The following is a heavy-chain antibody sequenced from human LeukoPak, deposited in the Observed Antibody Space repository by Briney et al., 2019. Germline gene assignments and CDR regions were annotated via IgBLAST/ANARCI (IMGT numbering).Heavy chain of an antibody. J-gene: IGHJ4*02. Sequence: PGGSLRLSCAASGFTFSNAWMSWVRQAPGKGLEWVGRIKSKTGGGTTDYAAPVKGRFTISRDDSKNTLYLQMNSLKTEDTAVYYCTTAVAAHWGQGTLVTVSS. V-gene: IGHV3-15*01. CDR1: GFTFSNAW. CDR2: IKSKTGGGTT. CDR3: TTAVAAH. D-gene: IGHD6-19*01.